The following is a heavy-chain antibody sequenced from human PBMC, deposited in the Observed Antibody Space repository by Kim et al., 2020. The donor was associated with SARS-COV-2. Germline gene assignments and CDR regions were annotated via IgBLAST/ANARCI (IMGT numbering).Heavy chain of an antibody. J-gene: IGHJ4*02. D-gene: IGHD2-15*01. CDR2: IYYSGST. V-gene: IGHV4-59*08. CDR1: GGSISSYY. Sequence: SETLSLTCTVSGGSISSYYWSWIRQPPGKGLEWIGYIYYSGSTNYNPSLKSRVTISVDTSKNQFSLKLSSVTAADTAVYYCARLTLGYCSGGSCQSFDYWGQGTLVTVSS. CDR3: ARLTLGYCSGGSCQSFDY.